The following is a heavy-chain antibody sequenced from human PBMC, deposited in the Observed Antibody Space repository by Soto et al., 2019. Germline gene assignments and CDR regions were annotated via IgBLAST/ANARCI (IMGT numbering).Heavy chain of an antibody. CDR1: GGSISVYY. J-gene: IGHJ4*02. V-gene: IGHV4-59*01. Sequence: QVQLQESGPGQVKPSETLSLTCTISGGSISVYYWSWVRQPPGHELEWIGYIYASGRPYYNPSPRSRVTISADTSKNQISLKLTSPTAADTAVYYCARGVGSSPPRYWGRGTLVNVSS. D-gene: IGHD1-26*01. CDR2: IYASGRP. CDR3: ARGVGSSPPRY.